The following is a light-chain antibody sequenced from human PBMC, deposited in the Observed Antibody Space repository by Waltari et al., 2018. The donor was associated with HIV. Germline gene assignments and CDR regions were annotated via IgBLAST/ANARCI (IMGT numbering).Light chain of an antibody. Sequence: QSALTQPASVSGSPGQSITIPCTGASSDGGLFIYVPWYQLHPDKAPKLIIYDVNNRPSGVSNRFSGSKSGNTASLTISGLQPEDEADYFCSSYSDSSYLVFGGGTKLTVL. J-gene: IGLJ2*01. CDR1: SSDGGLFIY. V-gene: IGLV2-14*03. CDR2: DVN. CDR3: SSYSDSSYLV.